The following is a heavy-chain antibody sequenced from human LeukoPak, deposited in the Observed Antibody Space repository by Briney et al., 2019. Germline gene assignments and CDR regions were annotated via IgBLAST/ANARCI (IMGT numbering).Heavy chain of an antibody. CDR2: ISSHSSYI. V-gene: IGHV3-21*01. CDR1: GFTFSTYS. J-gene: IGHJ4*02. D-gene: IGHD1-26*01. Sequence: GGSLTLSCAASGFTFSTYSMHWVRQAPGKGPEWVSSISSHSSYIYYADSVKGRFTISRDNAKNSLYLQMHSLRAEDTAVYYCAREEYSGNSGSFDYWGQGNLVTVSS. CDR3: AREEYSGNSGSFDY.